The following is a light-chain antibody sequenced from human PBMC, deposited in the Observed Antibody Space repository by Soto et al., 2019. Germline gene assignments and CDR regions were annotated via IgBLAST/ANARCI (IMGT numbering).Light chain of an antibody. V-gene: IGLV2-8*01. CDR3: CSHAGDNTYV. J-gene: IGLJ1*01. CDR2: EVT. Sequence: SVLTQPPSASGSPGQAVTISCTGTSSDIGGYDFVSWYQVRPGEAPQLIIYEVTKRPSEVPDRFSGSKSGNTASLTVSGLQAEDEADYFCCSHAGDNTYVFGTGTKV. CDR1: SSDIGGYDF.